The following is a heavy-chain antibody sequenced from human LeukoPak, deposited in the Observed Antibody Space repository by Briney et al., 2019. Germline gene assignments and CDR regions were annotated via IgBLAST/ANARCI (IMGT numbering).Heavy chain of an antibody. CDR1: GGSISSSSYY. J-gene: IGHJ5*02. CDR3: ARDTEGSYGSGSYVDP. V-gene: IGHV4-39*07. D-gene: IGHD3-10*01. Sequence: ASETLSLTCTVSGGSISSSSYYWGWIRQPPGKGLEWIGSIYYSGSTYYNPSLKSRVTISVDTSKNQFSLKLSSVTAADTAVYYCARDTEGSYGSGSYVDPWGQGTLVTVSS. CDR2: IYYSGST.